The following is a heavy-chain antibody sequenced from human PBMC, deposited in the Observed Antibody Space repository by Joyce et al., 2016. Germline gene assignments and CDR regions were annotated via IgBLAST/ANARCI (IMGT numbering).Heavy chain of an antibody. CDR3: GKGMGSSAAPDY. CDR2: ISGDGGTT. Sequence: EIQLLESGGGLVQPGGSLRVSCAASGFTLRSYAMTWVRQAPGKGLEWVSSISGDGGTTFHAGSVKGRFTISRDNSKSTLYLQMNGLRDDDTAVYYCGKGMGSSAAPDYWGRGTLVIVSS. V-gene: IGHV3-23*01. J-gene: IGHJ4*02. D-gene: IGHD6-6*01. CDR1: GFTLRSYA.